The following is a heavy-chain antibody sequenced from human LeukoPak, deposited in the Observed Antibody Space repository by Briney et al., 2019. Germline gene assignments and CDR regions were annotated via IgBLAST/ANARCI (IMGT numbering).Heavy chain of an antibody. CDR1: DYSINSDYY. D-gene: IGHD3-16*01. J-gene: IGHJ6*03. Sequence: SETLSLTCTVSDYSINSDYYWGWIRQFPGKGLEWIGSINHYGSTFYNPSLKSRLTISVDTSKNQFSLKLSSVTAADTAVYYCARETSQKGAHYMDVWGKGTTVTISS. CDR2: INHYGST. V-gene: IGHV4-38-2*02. CDR3: ARETSQKGAHYMDV.